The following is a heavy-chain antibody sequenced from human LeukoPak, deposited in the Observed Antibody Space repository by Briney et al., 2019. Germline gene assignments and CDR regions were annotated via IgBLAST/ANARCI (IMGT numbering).Heavy chain of an antibody. CDR2: INHSGST. V-gene: IGHV4-34*01. CDR1: GGSFSGYY. D-gene: IGHD3-9*01. Sequence: SETLSLTCAVYGGSFSGYYWSWIRQPPGKGLEWIGEINHSGSTNYNPSLKSRVTISVDTSKNQFSLKLSSVTAADTAVYYCARSPRVLRYFYGMDVWGQGTTVTVSS. J-gene: IGHJ6*02. CDR3: ARSPRVLRYFYGMDV.